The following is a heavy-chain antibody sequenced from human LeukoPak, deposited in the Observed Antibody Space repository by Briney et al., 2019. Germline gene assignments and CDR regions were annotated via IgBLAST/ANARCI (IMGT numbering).Heavy chain of an antibody. D-gene: IGHD2-8*01. CDR2: IYSSGVT. CDR1: GGSINNYY. J-gene: IGHJ4*01. CDR3: ARHDNVPVIRHGFDH. V-gene: IGHV4-59*08. Sequence: PSETPSLTCSVSGGSINNYYWSWIRQPPGKGLEWLGYIYSSGVTNYNPSLQSRLTISLDTSKNQFSLRVNSVTAADTAIYYCARHDNVPVIRHGFDHWGHGTLVTVSS.